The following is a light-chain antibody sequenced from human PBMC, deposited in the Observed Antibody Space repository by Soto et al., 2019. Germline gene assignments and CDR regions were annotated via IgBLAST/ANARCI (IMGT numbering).Light chain of an antibody. Sequence: QSVLTQPPSASGTPGQRVTITCSGSSSNIGSNYVYWYQQLPGAAPKLLIYRSNQRPSGVPDRFSGSKSGTSASLAISGLRSEDEADYYCAAWDDSLSGYVAFGGGTKLTVL. CDR1: SSNIGSNY. J-gene: IGLJ2*01. CDR2: RSN. CDR3: AAWDDSLSGYVA. V-gene: IGLV1-47*01.